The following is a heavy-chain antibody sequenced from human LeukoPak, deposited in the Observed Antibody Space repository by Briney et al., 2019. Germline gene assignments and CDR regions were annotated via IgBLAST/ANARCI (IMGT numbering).Heavy chain of an antibody. J-gene: IGHJ3*02. D-gene: IGHD5-24*01. Sequence: GGSLRLSCAASGFTFSSYWMNWVRQAPGKGLQWVSVIYSGGSTNYADSVKGRFTISRDNSKNTLYLQMNSLRTEDTAVYYCARTGDGYNLDVFDIWGHGTMVTVSS. V-gene: IGHV3-66*02. CDR3: ARTGDGYNLDVFDI. CDR2: IYSGGST. CDR1: GFTFSSYW.